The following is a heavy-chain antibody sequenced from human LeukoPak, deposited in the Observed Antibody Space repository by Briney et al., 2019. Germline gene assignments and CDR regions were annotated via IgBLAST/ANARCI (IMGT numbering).Heavy chain of an antibody. CDR3: AKDSGDYYDSSGYYSNDAFDI. V-gene: IGHV3-23*01. CDR2: ISGSGGST. Sequence: GGSLRLSCAASGFTFDDYAMHWVRQAPGKGLEWVSAISGSGGSTYYADSVKGRFTISRDNSKNTLYLQMNSLRAEDTAVYYCAKDSGDYYDSSGYYSNDAFDIWGQGTMVTVSS. D-gene: IGHD3-22*01. J-gene: IGHJ3*02. CDR1: GFTFDDYA.